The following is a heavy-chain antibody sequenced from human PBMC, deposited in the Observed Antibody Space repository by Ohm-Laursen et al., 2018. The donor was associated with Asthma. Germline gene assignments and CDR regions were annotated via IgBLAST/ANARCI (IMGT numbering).Heavy chain of an antibody. CDR2: IYYSGST. J-gene: IGHJ4*02. V-gene: IGHV4-61*01. CDR1: GGSISSGSYY. CDR3: ARSSYYDFWSGYYNPGYFDY. Sequence: SDTLSLTCTVSGGSISSGSYYWSWIRQPPGKGLEWIGYIYYSGSTNYNPSLKSRVTISVDTSKNQFSLKLSSVTAVDTAVYYCARSSYYDFWSGYYNPGYFDYWGQGTLVTVSS. D-gene: IGHD3-3*01.